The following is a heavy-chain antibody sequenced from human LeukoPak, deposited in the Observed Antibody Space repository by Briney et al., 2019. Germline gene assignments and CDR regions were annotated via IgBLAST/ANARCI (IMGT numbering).Heavy chain of an antibody. J-gene: IGHJ4*02. D-gene: IGHD4-23*01. CDR2: IDTRGGTT. V-gene: IGHV3-74*01. CDR3: ARDLRGNRDY. Sequence: PGGSLRLSCAASGFTFSNYWMHWGRQVPGEGLVWVSRIDTRGGTTDYADSVRGRFTISRDNAKNTLYLQMNSLRADDTALYYCARDLRGNRDYWGQGTLVTVSS. CDR1: GFTFSNYW.